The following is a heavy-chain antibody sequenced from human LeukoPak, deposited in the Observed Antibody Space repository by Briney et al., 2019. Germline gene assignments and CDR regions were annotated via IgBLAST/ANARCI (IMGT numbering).Heavy chain of an antibody. J-gene: IGHJ5*02. CDR1: GYTFTSYD. V-gene: IGHV1-8*01. CDR3: ARLRRVVVQYWFDP. CDR2: MNPNSGNT. Sequence: ASVKVSCKASGYTFTSYDINWVRQATGQGLEWMGWMNPNSGNTGYAQKFQGRVTMTRNTSISTAYMELSSLRSEDTAVYYCARLRRVVVQYWFDPWGQGTLVTVSS. D-gene: IGHD3-22*01.